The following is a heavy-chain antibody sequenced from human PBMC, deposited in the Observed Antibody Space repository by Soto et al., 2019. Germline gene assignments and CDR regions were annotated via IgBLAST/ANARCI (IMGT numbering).Heavy chain of an antibody. J-gene: IGHJ2*01. D-gene: IGHD1-1*01. CDR1: GGSISSGGYY. V-gene: IGHV4-31*03. CDR2: IYYSGST. Sequence: QVQLQESGPGLVKPSQTLSLTCTVSGGSISSGGYYWSWIRQHPGKGLEWIGYIYYSGSTYYNPSLNSRVTISLDTSKIQFSLKLSSVTAEDTAVYYCARVEETGTTQYFDLWGRGTLVNVSS. CDR3: ARVEETGTTQYFDL.